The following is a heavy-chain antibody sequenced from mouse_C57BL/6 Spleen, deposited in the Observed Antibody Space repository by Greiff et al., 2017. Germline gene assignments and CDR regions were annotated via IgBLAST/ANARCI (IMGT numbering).Heavy chain of an antibody. CDR2: IYWDDDK. J-gene: IGHJ2*01. CDR3: ARDHYYGSSTYYFDY. CDR1: GFSLSTSGMG. D-gene: IGHD1-1*01. V-gene: IGHV8-12*01. Sequence: QVTLKESGPGILQSSQTLSLTCSFSGFSLSTSGMGVSWIRQPSGKGLEWLAHIYWDDDKRYNPSLKSRLTISKDTSRNQVFLKITSVDTADTATYYCARDHYYGSSTYYFDYWGQGTTLTVSS.